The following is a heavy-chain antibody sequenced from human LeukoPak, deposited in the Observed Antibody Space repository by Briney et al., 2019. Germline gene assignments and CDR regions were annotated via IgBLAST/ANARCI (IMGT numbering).Heavy chain of an antibody. D-gene: IGHD5-24*01. V-gene: IGHV3-7*03. J-gene: IGHJ4*02. CDR1: GFTFSSYW. CDR3: ARVVLSRGERDY. CDR2: INHNGNVN. Sequence: PGGSLRLSCAASGFTFSSYWMNWARQAPGKGLEWVASINHNGNVNYYVDSVKGRFTISRDNAKNSLYLQMSNLRAEDTALYYCARVVLSRGERDYWGQGTLVTVSS.